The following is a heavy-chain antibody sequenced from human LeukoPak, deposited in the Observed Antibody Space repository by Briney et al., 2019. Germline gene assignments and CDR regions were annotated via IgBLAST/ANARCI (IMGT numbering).Heavy chain of an antibody. CDR1: GFTFNSYG. D-gene: IGHD1-26*01. CDR2: ISYDGSNK. J-gene: IGHJ4*02. CDR3: ARTEYSGSLDY. V-gene: IGHV3-30*19. Sequence: GGSLRLSCAASGFTFNSYGMHWVRQAPGKGLEWVAVISYDGSNKYYADSVKGRFTISRDNSKNTLYLQMNSLRAEDTAVYYCARTEYSGSLDYWGQGTLVTVSS.